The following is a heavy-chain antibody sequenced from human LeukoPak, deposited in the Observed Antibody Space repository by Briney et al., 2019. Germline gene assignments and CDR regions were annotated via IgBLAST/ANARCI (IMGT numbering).Heavy chain of an antibody. CDR2: MYYSGST. CDR3: ARANWGSSELDY. V-gene: IGHV4-39*01. J-gene: IGHJ4*02. CDR1: GGSFSSRTYY. D-gene: IGHD7-27*01. Sequence: SETLSLTCTVSGGSFSSRTYYWGWIRQPPGKGLEWIGSMYYSGSTYYNQSLKSRVTISVDTSKNQFSLKLTSVTAADTAVYYCARANWGSSELDYWGQGTLVTVSS.